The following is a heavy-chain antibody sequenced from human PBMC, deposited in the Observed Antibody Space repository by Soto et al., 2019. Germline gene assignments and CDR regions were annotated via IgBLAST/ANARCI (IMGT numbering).Heavy chain of an antibody. Sequence: HLQLQESGPGLVKPSETLSLTCTVSGGSMSSSFYYWGWIRQPPGKGLEWIGSIYYSGSTYYNPSLKGRVTISVDMSKNQFSLKLNSVTAADTALYYCARLSGGAYNYLWSGYHFDYWGQGTLVSVFS. CDR3: ARLSGGAYNYLWSGYHFDY. D-gene: IGHD3-3*01. J-gene: IGHJ4*02. CDR1: GGSMSSSFYY. V-gene: IGHV4-39*01. CDR2: IYYSGST.